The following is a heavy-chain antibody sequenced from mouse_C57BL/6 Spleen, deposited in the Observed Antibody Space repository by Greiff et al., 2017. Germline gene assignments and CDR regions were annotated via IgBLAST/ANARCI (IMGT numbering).Heavy chain of an antibody. Sequence: EVKLVESGEGLVKPGGSLKLSCAASGFTFSSYAMSWVRQTPEKRLEWVAYISSGGDYIYYADTVKGRFTISRDNARNTLYLQMSSLKSEDTAMYYCTRDDGYSPFDYWGQGTTLTVSS. J-gene: IGHJ2*01. CDR3: TRDDGYSPFDY. V-gene: IGHV5-9-1*02. D-gene: IGHD2-3*01. CDR1: GFTFSSYA. CDR2: ISSGGDYI.